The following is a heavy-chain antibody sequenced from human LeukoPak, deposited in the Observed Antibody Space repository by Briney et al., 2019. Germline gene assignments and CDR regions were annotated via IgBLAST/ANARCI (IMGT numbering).Heavy chain of an antibody. CDR1: GYTFTSNY. V-gene: IGHV1-46*01. CDR2: ISPSGGST. D-gene: IGHD4-17*01. Sequence: GASVKVSCKAFGYTFTSNYMHWVRQAPGQGPEWMGVISPSGGSTTYAQKFQGRVTLTRDMSTSTDYLELSSLRSEDTAVYYCAREDYGDRRYSNWGQGALVTVSS. CDR3: AREDYGDRRYSN. J-gene: IGHJ4*02.